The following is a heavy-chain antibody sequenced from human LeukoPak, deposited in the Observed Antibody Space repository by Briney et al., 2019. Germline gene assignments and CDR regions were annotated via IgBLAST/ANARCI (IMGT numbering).Heavy chain of an antibody. V-gene: IGHV3-23*01. CDR2: ISGSGGST. Sequence: PGGSLRLSCAASGFTFSSYAMSWVRQAPGKGLEWVSAISGSGGSTYYADSVKGRFTISRDNSKNTLYLQMNSLRAEDTAVYYCAKDGPVDIAAAGTRNWFDPWGQGTLVTVSS. J-gene: IGHJ5*02. CDR3: AKDGPVDIAAAGTRNWFDP. CDR1: GFTFSSYA. D-gene: IGHD6-13*01.